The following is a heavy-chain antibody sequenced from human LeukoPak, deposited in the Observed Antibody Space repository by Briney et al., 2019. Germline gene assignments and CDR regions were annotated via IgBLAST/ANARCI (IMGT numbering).Heavy chain of an antibody. V-gene: IGHV3-30*03. CDR2: ISYDGSNK. D-gene: IGHD6-13*01. CDR3: ARGGVYSSSWYKYNWFDP. Sequence: GGSLRLSCAASGFTFSSYGMHWVRQAPGKGLEWVAVISYDGSNKYYADSVKGRFTISRDNSKNTLYLQMNSLRAEDTAVYYCARGGVYSSSWYKYNWFDPWGQGTLVTVSS. CDR1: GFTFSSYG. J-gene: IGHJ5*02.